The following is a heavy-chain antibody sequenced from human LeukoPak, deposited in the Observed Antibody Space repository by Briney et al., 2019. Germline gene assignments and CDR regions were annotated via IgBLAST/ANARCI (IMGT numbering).Heavy chain of an antibody. D-gene: IGHD1-26*01. CDR1: GYTFADYF. Sequence: ASVKVSCKTSGYTFADYFIHWVRQAPGQGLEYMGSINANSGGTEYQQKFQGRVTITRDMSISTAYVEINWLISDDTAIYYCARDVSSTPNWEFDYWGQGTTVTVSS. CDR3: ARDVSSTPNWEFDY. J-gene: IGHJ4*02. V-gene: IGHV1-2*02. CDR2: INANSGGT.